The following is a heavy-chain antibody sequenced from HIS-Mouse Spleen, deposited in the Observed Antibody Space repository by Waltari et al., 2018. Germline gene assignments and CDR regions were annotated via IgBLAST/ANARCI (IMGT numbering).Heavy chain of an antibody. CDR2: IYHSGST. CDR3: ARGVGYYDSSGYVDY. V-gene: IGHV4-38-2*02. D-gene: IGHD3-22*01. J-gene: IGHJ4*02. CDR1: GYSISSGYY. Sequence: QVQLQESGPGLVKPSETLSLTCTVSGYSISSGYYWGWIRQPPGKGLEWIGSIYHSGSTYYNPSLKSRVTISVDTSKNQFSLKLSSVTAADTAVYYCARGVGYYDSSGYVDYWGQGTLVTVSS.